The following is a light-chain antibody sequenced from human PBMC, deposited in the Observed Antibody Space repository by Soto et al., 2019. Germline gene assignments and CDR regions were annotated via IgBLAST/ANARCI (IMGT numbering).Light chain of an antibody. CDR1: SSDVGNYNF. Sequence: QSVLTQPASVSGSPGQSIAISCTGTSSDVGNYNFVSWYQQHPGKAPKLMIYDVSNRPSGISNRFSGSKSGNTASLTISGLQAKDEADYYCCSYTTSSTYVFGTGTTVTVL. J-gene: IGLJ1*01. CDR3: CSYTTSSTYV. CDR2: DVS. V-gene: IGLV2-14*03.